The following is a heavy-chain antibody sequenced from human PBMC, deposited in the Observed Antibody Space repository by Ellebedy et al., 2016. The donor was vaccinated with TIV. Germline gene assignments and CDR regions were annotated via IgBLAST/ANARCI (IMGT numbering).Heavy chain of an antibody. CDR2: ISTKADTYAT. V-gene: IGHV3-73*01. CDR1: GFSLSGST. D-gene: IGHD4/OR15-4a*01. J-gene: IGHJ4*02. CDR3: SISEYGDTGMAY. Sequence: GESLKISCAVSGFSLSGSTVNWVRRTSGRGLEWVGRISTKADTYATAYAVSVKGSFIISRDDSQNTAYLQMNSLRTEDTAVYYWSISEYGDTGMAYWGQGTLVTVSS.